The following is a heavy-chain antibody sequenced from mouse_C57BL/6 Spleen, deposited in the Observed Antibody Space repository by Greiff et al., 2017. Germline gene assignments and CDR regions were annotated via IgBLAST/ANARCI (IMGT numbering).Heavy chain of an antibody. J-gene: IGHJ4*01. D-gene: IGHD1-1*01. CDR3: ERRHYGSGGAMDY. CDR1: GYAFTNYL. Sequence: QVQLKQSGAELVRPGTSVKVSCKASGYAFTNYLIEWVKQRPGQGLEWIGVINPGSGGTNYNEKFKGKATLTADKSSSTAYMQLSSLTSEDSAVSFCERRHYGSGGAMDYWGQGTSVTVSS. CDR2: INPGSGGT. V-gene: IGHV1-54*01.